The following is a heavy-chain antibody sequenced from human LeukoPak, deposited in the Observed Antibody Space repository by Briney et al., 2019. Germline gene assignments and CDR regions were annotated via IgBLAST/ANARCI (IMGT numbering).Heavy chain of an antibody. CDR2: IRYDGSNK. CDR1: GFTFSSYG. J-gene: IGHJ4*02. D-gene: IGHD3-9*01. Sequence: HTGRSLRLSCAASGFTFSSYGMHWVRQAPGKGLEWVAFIRYDGSNKYYADSVKGRFTISRDNSKNTLYLQMNSLRAEDTAVYYCAKEAGRYFGFDYWGQGTLVTVSS. CDR3: AKEAGRYFGFDY. V-gene: IGHV3-30*02.